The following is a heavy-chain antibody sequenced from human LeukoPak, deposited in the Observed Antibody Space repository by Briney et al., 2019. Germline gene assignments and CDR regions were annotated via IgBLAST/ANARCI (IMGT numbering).Heavy chain of an antibody. CDR1: GFTFSNAW. J-gene: IGHJ3*02. CDR3: TSDFWSGYYTYAFDI. V-gene: IGHV3-15*01. Sequence: GGSLRLSCAASGFTFSNAWMSWVRQAPGKGLEWVGRIKSKTDGGTTDYAAPVKGRFTISRDDSKNTLYLQMNSLKTENTAVYYWTSDFWSGYYTYAFDIWGQGTMVTVSS. D-gene: IGHD3-3*01. CDR2: IKSKTDGGTT.